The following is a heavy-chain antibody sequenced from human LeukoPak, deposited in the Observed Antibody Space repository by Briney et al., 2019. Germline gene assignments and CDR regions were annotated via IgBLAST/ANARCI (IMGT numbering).Heavy chain of an antibody. CDR1: GGSISSSNHH. V-gene: IGHV4-39*01. Sequence: PSETLSLTCTVSGGSISSSNHHWDWIRQPPGKGPEWIGNIYYSGSTYYNPSLKSRVTISVDTSKNQFSLKLSSVTAADTAVYYCARRPTYCGGDCYLDAFDMWGQGTMVTVSS. CDR2: IYYSGST. CDR3: ARRPTYCGGDCYLDAFDM. D-gene: IGHD2-21*02. J-gene: IGHJ3*02.